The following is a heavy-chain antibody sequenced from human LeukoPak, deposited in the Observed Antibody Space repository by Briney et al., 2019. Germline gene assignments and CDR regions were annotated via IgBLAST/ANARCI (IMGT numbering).Heavy chain of an antibody. CDR2: ISGSGDNT. Sequence: PGGSLRLSCAASGFTFSGFAMSWVRRTPGKGLEWVSGISGSGDNTLYADSVKGRFTISRDNSKNTLYLQMSSLRAEDTALYYCARRVYDSSYSSWSAFDCWGQGNPGHRLL. CDR1: GFTFSGFA. J-gene: IGHJ4*02. CDR3: ARRVYDSSYSSWSAFDC. V-gene: IGHV3-23*01. D-gene: IGHD6-6*01.